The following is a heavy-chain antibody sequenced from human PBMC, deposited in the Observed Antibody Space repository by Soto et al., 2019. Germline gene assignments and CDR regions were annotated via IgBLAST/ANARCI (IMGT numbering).Heavy chain of an antibody. CDR1: GVSISSSSYY. D-gene: IGHD3-22*01. Sequence: PSETLSLTCTVSGVSISSSSYYWGWIRQPPGKGLEWIGSIYYSGSTYYNPSLKSRVTISVDTSKNQFSLKLSSVTAADTAVYYCARLRYYDSSGYYLPTAAFDYWGQGTLVTVSS. CDR3: ARLRYYDSSGYYLPTAAFDY. V-gene: IGHV4-39*01. J-gene: IGHJ4*02. CDR2: IYYSGST.